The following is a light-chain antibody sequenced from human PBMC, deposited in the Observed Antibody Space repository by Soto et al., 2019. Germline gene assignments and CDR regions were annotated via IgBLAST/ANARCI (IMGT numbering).Light chain of an antibody. V-gene: IGLV2-8*01. CDR1: SSDIGGYNY. J-gene: IGLJ2*01. CDR2: EVT. CDR3: SSHAGSNNLGV. Sequence: QSALTQPPSASGSPGQSVTISCTGTSSDIGGYNYVSWYQQHPGKAPKLMIYEVTKRPSGVPDRFSGSKSGNTASLTVSGLQAEAAADYSCSSHAGSNNLGVFGGGTKLTVL.